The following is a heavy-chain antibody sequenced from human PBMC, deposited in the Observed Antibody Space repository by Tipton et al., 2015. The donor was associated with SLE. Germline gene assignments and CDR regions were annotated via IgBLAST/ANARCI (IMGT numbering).Heavy chain of an antibody. D-gene: IGHD1-26*01. V-gene: IGHV3-74*01. CDR3: ARDGGSLEDYMDV. J-gene: IGHJ6*03. Sequence: SLRLSCAASGFGFSGFWMQWVRQVPGKGLMWVSRINGDGSSTTYADSVQGRFTISRDNAGNTLYLRMNNLRAEDTAVYYCARDGGSLEDYMDVWGKGTTVTVSS. CDR1: GFGFSGFW. CDR2: INGDGSST.